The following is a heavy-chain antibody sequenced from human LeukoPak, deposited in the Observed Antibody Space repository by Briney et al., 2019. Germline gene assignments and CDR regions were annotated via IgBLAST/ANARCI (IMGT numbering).Heavy chain of an antibody. CDR3: ARGYCTNGVCYTDY. J-gene: IGHJ4*02. CDR2: ISSNGGST. V-gene: IGHV3-64*01. CDR1: GFTFSSYA. D-gene: IGHD2-8*01. Sequence: PGGSLRLSCAASGFTFSSYAMHWVRQAPGKGLEYVSAISSNGGSTYYANSVKGRFTISRDNSKNTLYLQMGSLRAEDMAVYYCARGYCTNGVCYTDYWGQGTVVTVSS.